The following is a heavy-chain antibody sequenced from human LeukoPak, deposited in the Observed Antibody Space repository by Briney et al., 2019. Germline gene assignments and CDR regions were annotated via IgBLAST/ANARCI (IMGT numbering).Heavy chain of an antibody. J-gene: IGHJ4*02. CDR2: INPNSGGT. V-gene: IGHV1-2*02. Sequence: ASVKVSCKASEYNFRHYGFTWVRQAPGQGLEWMGWINPNSGGTNYAQKFQGRVTMTRDTSISTAYMELSRLRSDDTAVYYCARDRTGRLDYWGQGTLVTVSS. D-gene: IGHD1-1*01. CDR3: ARDRTGRLDY. CDR1: EYNFRHYG.